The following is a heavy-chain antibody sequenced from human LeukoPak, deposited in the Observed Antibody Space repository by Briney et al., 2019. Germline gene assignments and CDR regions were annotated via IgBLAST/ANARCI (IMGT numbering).Heavy chain of an antibody. V-gene: IGHV1-8*01. D-gene: IGHD7-27*01. Sequence: VASAKVSCKASGYTFTSYDINWVRRATGQGLEWMGWMSPNSGDTGYAQKFQGRVTMTRDTSISTAYMELTSLRSEDTAIYYCARGPPNWGFDFWGQGALVTVSS. CDR2: MSPNSGDT. J-gene: IGHJ4*02. CDR1: GYTFTSYD. CDR3: ARGPPNWGFDF.